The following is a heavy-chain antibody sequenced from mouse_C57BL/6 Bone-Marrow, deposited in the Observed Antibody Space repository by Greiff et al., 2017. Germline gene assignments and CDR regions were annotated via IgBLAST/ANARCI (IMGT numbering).Heavy chain of an antibody. D-gene: IGHD1-1*01. J-gene: IGHJ2*01. Sequence: VQLQQSGAELVRPGASVKLSCTASGFNIKDDYMHWVKQRPEKGLEWIGWIDPENGDTEYASKFQGKATITADTSSNTAYLQLRSLTSEDTAVYYCTTAVHYFDYWGQGTTLTVSS. CDR2: IDPENGDT. V-gene: IGHV14-4*01. CDR3: TTAVHYFDY. CDR1: GFNIKDDY.